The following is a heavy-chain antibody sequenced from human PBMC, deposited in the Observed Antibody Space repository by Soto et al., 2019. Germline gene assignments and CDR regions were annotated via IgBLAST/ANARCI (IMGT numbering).Heavy chain of an antibody. CDR1: GFTFSSYE. J-gene: IGHJ4*02. CDR3: ARDRWVRYNGYDLHFDY. D-gene: IGHD5-12*01. V-gene: IGHV3-48*03. CDR2: ISSGGSNI. Sequence: EVQLVESGGVLVQPGGSLRLSCAASGFTFSSYEMSWVRQAPGKGLEWVSYISSGGSNIYYADSVKGRFTISRNNAKNSLDMQMNSLRAEDTAVYYCARDRWVRYNGYDLHFDYWGQGTLVTVSS.